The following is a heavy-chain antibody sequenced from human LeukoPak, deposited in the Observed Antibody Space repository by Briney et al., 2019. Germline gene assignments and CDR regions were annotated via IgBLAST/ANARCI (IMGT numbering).Heavy chain of an antibody. Sequence: GGSLRLSCAASGFTFSSYSMNWVRQAPGKGLEWVPSISSSSSYIYYAGSVKGRFTISRDNAKNSLYLQMNSLRAEDTAVYYCATSGHFQSYNWFDPWGQGTLVTVSS. V-gene: IGHV3-21*01. J-gene: IGHJ5*02. D-gene: IGHD3-3*01. CDR3: ATSGHFQSYNWFDP. CDR1: GFTFSSYS. CDR2: ISSSSSYI.